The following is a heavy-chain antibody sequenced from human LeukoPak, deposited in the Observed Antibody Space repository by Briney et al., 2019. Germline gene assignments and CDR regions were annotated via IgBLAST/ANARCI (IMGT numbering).Heavy chain of an antibody. CDR2: IQSKTDGGAT. J-gene: IGHJ4*02. V-gene: IGHV3-15*01. D-gene: IGHD4-17*01. CDR1: GFTFSSYA. Sequence: GGSLRLSCAASGFTFSSYAMHWVRQAPGKGLEWVGQIQSKTDGGATDYAAPVKGRFTISRDDSKSTLYLQMNSLKTDDTAVYFCATNDYDDYTPDSWGQGTLVTVSS. CDR3: ATNDYDDYTPDS.